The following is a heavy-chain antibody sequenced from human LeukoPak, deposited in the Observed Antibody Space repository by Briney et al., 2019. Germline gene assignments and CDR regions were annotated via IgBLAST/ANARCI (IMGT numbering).Heavy chain of an antibody. CDR1: GFTFSNAR. D-gene: IGHD3-22*01. Sequence: PGGSLRLSCAASGFTFSNARMSWVRQAPGKGLEWVGRIRSKTDGGTTDYAAPVKGRFTISRDDSKNTLYLQMNSLKTEDTAVYYCTSPTTPSYYYDSSGYYNRDYWGQGTLVTVSS. CDR2: IRSKTDGGTT. V-gene: IGHV3-15*01. CDR3: TSPTTPSYYYDSSGYYNRDY. J-gene: IGHJ4*02.